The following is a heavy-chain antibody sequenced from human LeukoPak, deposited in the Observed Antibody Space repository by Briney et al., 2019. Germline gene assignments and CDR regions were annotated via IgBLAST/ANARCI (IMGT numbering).Heavy chain of an antibody. Sequence: SVKVSCKASGGTFSSYAISWVRQAPGQGLEWMGGIIPIFGTANYAQKFQGRVTITADESTSTAYMELSSLGSEDTAVYYCARDRWWEPTDFSFDYWGQGTLVTVSS. CDR2: IIPIFGTA. CDR3: ARDRWWEPTDFSFDY. D-gene: IGHD1-26*01. CDR1: GGTFSSYA. J-gene: IGHJ4*02. V-gene: IGHV1-69*13.